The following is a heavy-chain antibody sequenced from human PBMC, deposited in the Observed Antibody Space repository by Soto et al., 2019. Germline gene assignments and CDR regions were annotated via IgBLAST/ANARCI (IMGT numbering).Heavy chain of an antibody. J-gene: IGHJ4*02. Sequence: QVQLQESGPGLVKPSETLSLTCTVSGGSISSYYWSWIRQPPGKGLEWIGYSHYSGITNYNPYLKSRVTISVDTSKNQCSLKLTSVTAADTAAYYCARRYGGNFDFWGQGTLVTVSS. CDR3: ARRYGGNFDF. CDR2: SHYSGIT. D-gene: IGHD1-26*01. CDR1: GGSISSYY. V-gene: IGHV4-59*01.